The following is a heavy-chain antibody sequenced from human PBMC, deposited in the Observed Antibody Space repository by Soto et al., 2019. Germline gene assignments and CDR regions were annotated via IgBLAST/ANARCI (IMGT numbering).Heavy chain of an antibody. J-gene: IGHJ5*02. V-gene: IGHV2-5*02. D-gene: IGHD4-17*01. CDR2: IYWDDDK. Sequence: QITLKESGPTLVKPTQTLTLTCTFSGFSLTTSGVGVGWIRQPPGTALEWLALIYWDDDKRYSPSLKSSLTIPKDTSKNQVVLTMTNMAPADTATYFGAHRTTTVTWWFDPWGQGTLVTVSS. CDR3: AHRTTTVTWWFDP. CDR1: GFSLTTSGVG.